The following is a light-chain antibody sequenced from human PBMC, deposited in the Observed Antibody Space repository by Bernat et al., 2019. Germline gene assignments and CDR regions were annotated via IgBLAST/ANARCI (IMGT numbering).Light chain of an antibody. Sequence: DIQMTQSPSSLSASVGDRVTITCRASQRITTYLNWYQQKPGNAPKVLIYATSTLQSGVPSRFSGSGSGTDFTRTISSLQPEDFATYYCQQSYSNPLTFGPGTKVDIK. V-gene: IGKV1-39*01. J-gene: IGKJ3*01. CDR1: QRITTY. CDR3: QQSYSNPLT. CDR2: ATS.